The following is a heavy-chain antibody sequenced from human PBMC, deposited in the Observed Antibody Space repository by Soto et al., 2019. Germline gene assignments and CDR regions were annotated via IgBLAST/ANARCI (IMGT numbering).Heavy chain of an antibody. Sequence: SETLSLTCAVSGGSISSSNWWSWVRQPPGKGLEWIGEIYHSGSTNYNPSLKSRVTISVDKSKNQFSLKLSSVTAADTAVYYCARGALYEVTASWFDPWGQGTLVTVSS. J-gene: IGHJ5*02. V-gene: IGHV4-4*02. CDR3: ARGALYEVTASWFDP. CDR2: IYHSGST. CDR1: GGSISSSNW. D-gene: IGHD2-21*02.